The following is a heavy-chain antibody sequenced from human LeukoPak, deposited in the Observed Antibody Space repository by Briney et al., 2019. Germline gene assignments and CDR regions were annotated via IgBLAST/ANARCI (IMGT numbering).Heavy chain of an antibody. D-gene: IGHD6-6*01. CDR3: ARYSSSSGWFDP. CDR1: GGSISSSSYY. J-gene: IGHJ5*02. CDR2: IYYSGST. Sequence: SETLSLTCTVSGGSISSSSYYWGWIRQPPGKGLEWIGSIYYSGSTYYNPSLRSRVTISEDTSKNQFSLKLRSVTAADTAVYYCARYSSSSGWFDPWGQGTLVTVSS. V-gene: IGHV4-39*01.